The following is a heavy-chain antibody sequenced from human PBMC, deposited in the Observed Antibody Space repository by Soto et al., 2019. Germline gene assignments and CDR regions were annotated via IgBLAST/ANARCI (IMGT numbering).Heavy chain of an antibody. D-gene: IGHD3-3*01. CDR3: ARDGADDFWSGQNTYYFDY. J-gene: IGHJ4*02. CDR1: GFTFSSYG. Sequence: QVQLVESGGGVVQPGRSPRLSCAASGFTFSSYGMHWVRQAPGKGLEWVAVIWYDGSNKYYADSVKGRFTISRDNSKNTLYLQMNSLRAEDTAVYYCARDGADDFWSGQNTYYFDYWGQGTLVTVSS. V-gene: IGHV3-33*01. CDR2: IWYDGSNK.